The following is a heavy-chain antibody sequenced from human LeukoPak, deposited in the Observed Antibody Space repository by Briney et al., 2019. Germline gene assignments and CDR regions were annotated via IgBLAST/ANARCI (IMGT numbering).Heavy chain of an antibody. Sequence: PGGSLRLSCAASGFSFSSYAMHWVRQAPGKGLEYASAISSNGGSTYYANSVKDRFTISRDDSKNALYLQMGSLRAEDMAVYYCARARGSFRPYYFDYWGQGTLVTVSS. CDR3: ARARGSFRPYYFDY. J-gene: IGHJ4*02. CDR1: GFSFSSYA. V-gene: IGHV3-64*01. D-gene: IGHD1-26*01. CDR2: ISSNGGST.